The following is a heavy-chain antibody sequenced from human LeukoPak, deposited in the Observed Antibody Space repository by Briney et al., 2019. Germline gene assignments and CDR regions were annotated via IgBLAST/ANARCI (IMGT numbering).Heavy chain of an antibody. D-gene: IGHD6-13*01. CDR2: IWYDGSNK. CDR1: GFTFSSYG. V-gene: IGHV3-33*01. Sequence: GRSPRLSCAASGFTFSSYGMHWVRQAPGKGLEWVAVIWYDGSNKYYADSVKGRFTISRDNSKNTLYLQMNSLRAEDTAVYYCARGIAAAGTSFDYWGQGTLVTVSS. J-gene: IGHJ4*02. CDR3: ARGIAAAGTSFDY.